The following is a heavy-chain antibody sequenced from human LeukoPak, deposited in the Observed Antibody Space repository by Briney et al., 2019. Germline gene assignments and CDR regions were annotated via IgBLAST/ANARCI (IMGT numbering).Heavy chain of an antibody. CDR1: GFIVSSNY. CDR2: IRYDGSNK. Sequence: GGSLRLSCAASGFIVSSNYMSWVRRAPGKGLEWVAFIRYDGSNKYYADSVKGRFTISRDNSKNTLYLQMNSLRAEDTAVYYCAKDVRVLRYFDRLPIPYFQHWGQGTLVTVSS. J-gene: IGHJ1*01. V-gene: IGHV3-30*02. D-gene: IGHD3-9*01. CDR3: AKDVRVLRYFDRLPIPYFQH.